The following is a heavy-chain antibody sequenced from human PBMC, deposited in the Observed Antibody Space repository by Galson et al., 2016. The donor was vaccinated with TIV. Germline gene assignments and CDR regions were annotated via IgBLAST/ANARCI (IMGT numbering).Heavy chain of an antibody. V-gene: IGHV3-9*01. CDR2: ISWNGGVV. D-gene: IGHD2-21*01. Sequence: SLRLSCAASGLTFDDYALHWVRQAPGKGLEWVSGISWNGGVVGYADSVKGRFTISRDNAKNSLYLQMNSLRTDDTAVYFCCKGSGDAPYYFYMDVWGEGTTVIVSS. J-gene: IGHJ6*03. CDR3: CKGSGDAPYYFYMDV. CDR1: GLTFDDYA.